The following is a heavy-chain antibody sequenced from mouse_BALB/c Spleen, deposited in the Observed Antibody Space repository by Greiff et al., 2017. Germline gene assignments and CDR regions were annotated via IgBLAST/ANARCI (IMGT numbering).Heavy chain of an antibody. J-gene: IGHJ4*01. CDR1: GFTFSSYA. CDR3: ARDDYGMGYAMDY. V-gene: IGHV5-9-4*01. Sequence: EVHLVESGGGLVKPGGSLKLSCAASGFTFSSYAMSWVRQSPEKRLEWAAEISSGGSYTYYPDTVTGRFTISRDNAKNTLYLEMSSLRSEDTAMYYCARDDYGMGYAMDYWGQGTSVTVSS. D-gene: IGHD1-1*01. CDR2: ISSGGSYT.